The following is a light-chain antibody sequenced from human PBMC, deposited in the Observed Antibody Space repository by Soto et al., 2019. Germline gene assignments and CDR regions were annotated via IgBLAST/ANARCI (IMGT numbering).Light chain of an antibody. J-gene: IGKJ3*01. Sequence: DILLTQSPASLSASVGDRVTITCRANQNIDKYLKCYHQKPGKATKFLISAASSLQSGVPVRFSGTRSGTDCTLSINKLQHEDFGSYFFQQTFRNPRSFGPGTQLHI. CDR3: QQTFRNPRS. V-gene: IGKV1-39*01. CDR1: QNIDKY. CDR2: AAS.